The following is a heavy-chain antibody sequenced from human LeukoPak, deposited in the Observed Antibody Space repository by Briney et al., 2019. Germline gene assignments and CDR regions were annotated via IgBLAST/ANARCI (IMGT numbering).Heavy chain of an antibody. CDR2: LHPTGST. J-gene: IGHJ4*02. CDR3: VRDRGDYSGDPGYFEY. V-gene: IGHV4-31*03. Sequence: PSETLSLTCTVSGASISTGYHYWTWIRQHPGKGLEWIGCLHPTGSTYYNPSLKSRLPISVGTSKNQFSLRLSSVTVADTAVYYCVRDRGDYSGDPGYFEYWGQGILVTVSS. CDR1: GASISTGYHY. D-gene: IGHD4-23*01.